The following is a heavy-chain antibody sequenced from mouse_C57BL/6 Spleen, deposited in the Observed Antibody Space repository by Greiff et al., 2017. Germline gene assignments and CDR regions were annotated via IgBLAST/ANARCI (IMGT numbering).Heavy chain of an antibody. CDR3: ARNGAYYSNYDYAKDY. CDR1: GFTFSSYG. V-gene: IGHV5-6*01. D-gene: IGHD2-5*01. Sequence: VQLKESGGDLVKPGGSLKLSCAASGFTFSSYGMSWVRQTPDKRLEWVATISSGGSYTYYPDSVKGRFTISRDNAKNTLYLQMSSLKSEDTAMYYCARNGAYYSNYDYAKDYWGQGTSVTVSS. J-gene: IGHJ4*01. CDR2: ISSGGSYT.